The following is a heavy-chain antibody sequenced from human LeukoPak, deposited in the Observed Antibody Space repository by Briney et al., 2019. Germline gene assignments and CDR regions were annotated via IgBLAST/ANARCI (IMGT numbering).Heavy chain of an antibody. V-gene: IGHV4-34*01. CDR3: ARGWYNPYYYGMDV. J-gene: IGHJ6*02. CDR1: GGSFSGYY. Sequence: SETLSLTCAVYGGSFSGYYWSWIRQPPGKGLEWIGEINHSGSTNYNPSLKSRVTISVDTSKNQFSLKLSSVTAADTAVYYCARGWYNPYYYGMDVWGQGTTVIVSS. D-gene: IGHD1-14*01. CDR2: INHSGST.